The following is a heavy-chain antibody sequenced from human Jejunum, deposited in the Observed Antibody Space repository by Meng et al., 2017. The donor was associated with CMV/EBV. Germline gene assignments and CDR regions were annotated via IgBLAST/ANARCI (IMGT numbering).Heavy chain of an antibody. Sequence: KVSEYTFINHDIKWFRQAIGQGLEWMGWMNSNSGNTGYAQKFQGRVTMTRDTSISTAYMELSGLRSEDTAVYYCARGSGSGGRDWFDPWGQGTLVTVSS. CDR2: MNSNSGNT. V-gene: IGHV1-8*01. CDR1: EYTFINHD. CDR3: ARGSGSGGRDWFDP. J-gene: IGHJ5*02. D-gene: IGHD3-3*01.